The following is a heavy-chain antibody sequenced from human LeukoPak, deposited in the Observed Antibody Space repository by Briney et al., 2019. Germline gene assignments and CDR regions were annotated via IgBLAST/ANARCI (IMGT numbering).Heavy chain of an antibody. V-gene: IGHV3-23*01. CDR2: ISGSGGST. Sequence: GGSLRLSCAASGFTFSTYGMSWVRQAPGKGLEWVSAISGSGGSTYYADSVKGRFTISRDNSKNTLYLQMNSLRAEDTAVYYCARDPYSGSYSDYYYYYMDVWGKGTTVTVSS. J-gene: IGHJ6*03. D-gene: IGHD1-26*01. CDR3: ARDPYSGSYSDYYYYYMDV. CDR1: GFTFSTYG.